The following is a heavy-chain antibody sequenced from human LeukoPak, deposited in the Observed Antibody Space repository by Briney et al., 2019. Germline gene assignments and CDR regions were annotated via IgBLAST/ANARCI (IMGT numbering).Heavy chain of an antibody. CDR2: INPNSGGT. CDR1: GYTFTGYY. CDR3: ARDRLRYTVTPRGDFDY. V-gene: IGHV1-2*02. J-gene: IGHJ4*02. D-gene: IGHD4-17*01. Sequence: ASVKVSCKASGYTFTGYYMHWVRQAPGQGLEWMGWINPNSGGTNYAQKLQGRVTMTTDTSTSTAYMELRSLRSDDTAVYYCARDRLRYTVTPRGDFDYWGQGTLVTVSS.